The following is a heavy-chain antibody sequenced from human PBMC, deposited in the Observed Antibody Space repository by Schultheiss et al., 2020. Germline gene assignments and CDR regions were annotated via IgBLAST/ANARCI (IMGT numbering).Heavy chain of an antibody. Sequence: ASVKVSCKASGYTFTSYGISWVRQAPGQGLEWMGWISAYNGNRNYAQKLQGRVTMTTDTSTSTAYMELRSQRSDDTAVYYCARAPEGIFGVVIIVPHYFDYWGQGTLVTVSS. CDR3: ARAPEGIFGVVIIVPHYFDY. V-gene: IGHV1-18*01. J-gene: IGHJ4*02. CDR1: GYTFTSYG. CDR2: ISAYNGNR. D-gene: IGHD3-3*01.